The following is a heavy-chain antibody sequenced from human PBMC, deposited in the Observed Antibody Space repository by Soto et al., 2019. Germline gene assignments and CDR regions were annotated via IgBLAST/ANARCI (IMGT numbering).Heavy chain of an antibody. CDR3: ATGPLWAVAGAYYFDY. J-gene: IGHJ4*02. V-gene: IGHV1-24*01. D-gene: IGHD6-19*01. CDR1: GYTLTELS. CDR2: FDPEDGET. Sequence: ASVKVSCKVSGYTLTELSMHWVRQAPGKGLEWMGGFDPEDGETIYAQKFQGRVTMTEDTSTDTAYMELSSLRSEDTAVYYCATGPLWAVAGAYYFDYWGQGTLVTVSS.